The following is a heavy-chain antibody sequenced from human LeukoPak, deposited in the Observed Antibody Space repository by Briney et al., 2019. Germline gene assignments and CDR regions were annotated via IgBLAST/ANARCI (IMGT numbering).Heavy chain of an antibody. V-gene: IGHV3-30*01. D-gene: IGHD3-3*01. CDR1: GFTFSSYA. CDR2: ISYDGSNK. Sequence: GRSLRLSCAASGFTFSSYAMHWVRQAPGKGLEWVAVISYDGSNKYYADSVKGRFTISRDNSKNTQYLQMNSLRAEDTAVYYCAKGRYYDFWNGYYTYHPMDVWGKGTTVTVSS. CDR3: AKGRYYDFWNGYYTYHPMDV. J-gene: IGHJ6*04.